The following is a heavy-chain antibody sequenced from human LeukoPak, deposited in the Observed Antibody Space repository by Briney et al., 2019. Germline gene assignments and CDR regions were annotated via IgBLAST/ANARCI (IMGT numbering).Heavy chain of an antibody. CDR1: GYTFTSYG. V-gene: IGHV1-18*01. J-gene: IGHJ6*02. D-gene: IGHD5-12*01. CDR2: ISAYNGNT. Sequence: ASVKVSCKASGYTFTSYGISWVRQAPGQGLEWMGWISAYNGNTNYAQKLQARVTMTTDTSTSTAYMELRSLRSDDTAVYYCARDVWDIVATMGYYYYGMDVWGQGTTVTVSS. CDR3: ARDVWDIVATMGYYYYGMDV.